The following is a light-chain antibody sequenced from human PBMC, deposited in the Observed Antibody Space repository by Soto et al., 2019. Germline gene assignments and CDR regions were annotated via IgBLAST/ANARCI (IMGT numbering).Light chain of an antibody. CDR3: QQYGTSPFT. Sequence: EIVLTQSPGTLSLSPGERATLSCRASQSVSSNSLAWYQQKAGQAPRLLIYDASSRATGIPDRFSGSGSGTDFTLIISRLEPEDFAVYYCQQYGTSPFTFGPGTKVDIK. CDR1: QSVSSNS. V-gene: IGKV3-20*01. CDR2: DAS. J-gene: IGKJ3*01.